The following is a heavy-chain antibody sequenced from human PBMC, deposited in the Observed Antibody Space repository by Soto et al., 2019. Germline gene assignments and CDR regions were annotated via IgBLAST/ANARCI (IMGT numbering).Heavy chain of an antibody. D-gene: IGHD4-4*01. V-gene: IGHV1-3*01. CDR2: INAGNGNT. J-gene: IGHJ6*02. CDR1: GYTFTSYA. Sequence: ASVKVSCKASGYTFTSYAMHWVRQAPGQRLEWMGWINAGNGNTKYSQKFQGRVTITRDTSASTAYMELSSLRSEDSAVYYCASSYSNYALIDYYYYGMDVWGQGTTVTVSS. CDR3: ASSYSNYALIDYYYYGMDV.